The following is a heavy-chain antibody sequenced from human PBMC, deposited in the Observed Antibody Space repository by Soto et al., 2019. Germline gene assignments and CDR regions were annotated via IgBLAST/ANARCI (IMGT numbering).Heavy chain of an antibody. CDR3: AEGITMIRPKAPKRPYYYYYGTDV. D-gene: IGHD3-22*01. CDR1: GGTFSSYA. V-gene: IGHV1-69*13. J-gene: IGHJ6*02. CDR2: IIPIFGTA. Sequence: ASVKVSCKASGGTFSSYAISWVRQAPGQGLEWMGGIIPIFGTANYAQKFQGRVTITADESTSTAYMELSSLRSEDTAVYYCAEGITMIRPKAPKRPYYYYYGTDVWGQGTTVPVS.